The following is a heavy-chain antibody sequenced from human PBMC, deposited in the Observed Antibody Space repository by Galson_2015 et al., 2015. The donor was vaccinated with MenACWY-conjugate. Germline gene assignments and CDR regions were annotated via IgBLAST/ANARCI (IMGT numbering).Heavy chain of an antibody. CDR2: ISSSSSYT. V-gene: IGHV3-11*05. Sequence: SLRLSCAASGFTFSDYYMSWIRQAPGKGLEWVSYISSSSSYTNYADSVKGRVTISRDNAKNSLYLQMNSLRAEDTAMYYCARDYSGSYHDAFDIWGQGTMVTVSS. CDR3: ARDYSGSYHDAFDI. D-gene: IGHD1-26*01. CDR1: GFTFSDYY. J-gene: IGHJ3*02.